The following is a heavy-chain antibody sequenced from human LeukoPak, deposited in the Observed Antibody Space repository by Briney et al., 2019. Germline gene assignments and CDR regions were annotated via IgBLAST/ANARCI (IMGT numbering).Heavy chain of an antibody. CDR2: INHSGST. J-gene: IGHJ4*02. Sequence: PSETLSLTCAVYDGSFSGYYWSWIRQPPGKGLEWIGEINHSGSTNYNPSLKSRVTISLDTSKSQFSLKVRYVTAADTAVYYCARGNLNYYDSSGYSLDYWGQGTLVTVSS. D-gene: IGHD3-22*01. CDR3: ARGNLNYYDSSGYSLDY. V-gene: IGHV4-34*01. CDR1: DGSFSGYY.